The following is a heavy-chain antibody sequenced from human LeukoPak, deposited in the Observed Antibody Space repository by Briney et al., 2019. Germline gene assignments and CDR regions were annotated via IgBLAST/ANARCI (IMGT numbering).Heavy chain of an antibody. J-gene: IGHJ4*02. Sequence: ASVKVSCKASGYSFTAYYMHWVRQAPGQGLEWMGWINPNSGDTNSAQKFQGRITMTWDTSISTAYMELSRLRSDDTAVYYCASGFRITVTGTSSIPYFDYWGRGILVTVSS. CDR2: INPNSGDT. D-gene: IGHD4-11*01. V-gene: IGHV1-2*02. CDR3: ASGFRITVTGTSSIPYFDY. CDR1: GYSFTAYY.